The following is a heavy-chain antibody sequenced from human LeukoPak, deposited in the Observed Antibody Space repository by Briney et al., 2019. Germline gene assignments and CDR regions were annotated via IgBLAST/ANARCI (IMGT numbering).Heavy chain of an antibody. J-gene: IGHJ6*02. V-gene: IGHV1-8*01. D-gene: IGHD3-3*01. Sequence: GASVKVSCKASGYTFTSYDINWVRQATGQGLEWMGWMNPNSGNTGYAQKFQGRVTMTGNTSISTAYMELSSLRSEDTAVYYCARVNDFWSGYYLYYYYYGMDVWGQGTTVTVSS. CDR2: MNPNSGNT. CDR3: ARVNDFWSGYYLYYYYYGMDV. CDR1: GYTFTSYD.